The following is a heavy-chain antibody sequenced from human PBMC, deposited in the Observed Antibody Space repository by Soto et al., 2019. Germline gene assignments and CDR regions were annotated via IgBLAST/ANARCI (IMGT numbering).Heavy chain of an antibody. J-gene: IGHJ6*02. CDR1: GFTFTSSA. Sequence: QMQLVQSGPEVKKPGTSVKVSCKASGFTFTSSAMQWVGQAGGHGLEWIGWIVVGSGNTNYAQKFQERVTITRDMSTSTAYMELSSLRSEDTAVYYCAALEVGYLFMDVWGQGTTVTVSS. V-gene: IGHV1-58*02. CDR3: AALEVGYLFMDV. D-gene: IGHD6-25*01. CDR2: IVVGSGNT.